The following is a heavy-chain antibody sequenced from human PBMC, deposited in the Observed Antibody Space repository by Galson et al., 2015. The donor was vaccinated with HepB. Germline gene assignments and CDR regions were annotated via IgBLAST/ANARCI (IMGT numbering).Heavy chain of an antibody. CDR3: ARGRRGRIAAAGNSPGAFDI. V-gene: IGHV3-48*01. D-gene: IGHD6-13*01. J-gene: IGHJ3*02. CDR2: ISSSSSTI. CDR1: GFTFSSYS. Sequence: SLRLSCAASGFTFSSYSMNWVRQAPGKGLEWVSYISSSSSTIYYADSVEGRFTISRDNAKNSLYLQMNSLRAEDTAVYYCARGRRGRIAAAGNSPGAFDIWGQGTMVTVSS.